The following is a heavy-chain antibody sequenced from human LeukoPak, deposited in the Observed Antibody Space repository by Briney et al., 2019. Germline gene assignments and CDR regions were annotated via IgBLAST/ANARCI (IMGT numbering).Heavy chain of an antibody. CDR3: AKGRRGHYYGMDV. CDR1: GFTFSSYA. V-gene: IGHV3-23*01. D-gene: IGHD3-16*01. J-gene: IGHJ6*02. CDR2: ISGSGGST. Sequence: GGSLRLSCAASGFTFSSYAMSWVRQAPGKGLEWVSAISGSGGSTYYADSVKGRFTISRDNSKNTLYLRMNSLRAEDTAVYYCAKGRRGHYYGMDVWGQGTTVTVSS.